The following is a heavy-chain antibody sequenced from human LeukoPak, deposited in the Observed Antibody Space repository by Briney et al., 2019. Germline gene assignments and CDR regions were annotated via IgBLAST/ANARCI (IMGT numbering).Heavy chain of an antibody. CDR3: AKGPDYYGSGSSHWYFDL. CDR2: INWNSRSI. CDR1: GFTFSSYA. D-gene: IGHD3-10*01. V-gene: IGHV3-9*01. Sequence: SLRLSCAASGFTFSSYAMSWVRQAPGKGLEWVSGINWNSRSIGYADSVKGRFTISGDNAKNSLYLQMNSLRLEDTALYYCAKGPDYYGSGSSHWYFDLWGRGTLVTVSS. J-gene: IGHJ2*01.